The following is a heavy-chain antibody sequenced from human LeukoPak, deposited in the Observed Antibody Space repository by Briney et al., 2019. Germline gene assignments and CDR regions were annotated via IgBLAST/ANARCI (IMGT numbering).Heavy chain of an antibody. J-gene: IGHJ6*03. CDR1: GGSISSGGYY. V-gene: IGHV4-39*07. CDR3: AREGGYSYGYGVADYYYYYMDV. CDR2: IYYSGST. Sequence: PSQTLSLTCTVSGGSISSGGYYWGWIRQPPGKGLEWIGSIYYSGSTYYNPSLKSRVTISVDTSKNQFSLKLSSVTAADTAVYYCAREGGYSYGYGVADYYYYYMDVWGKGTTVTVSS. D-gene: IGHD5-18*01.